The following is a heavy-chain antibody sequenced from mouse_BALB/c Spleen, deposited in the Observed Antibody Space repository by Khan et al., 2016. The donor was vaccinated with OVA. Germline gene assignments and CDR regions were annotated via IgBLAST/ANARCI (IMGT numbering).Heavy chain of an antibody. CDR1: GYTFTNYG. D-gene: IGHD6-2*01. CDR3: ARISSYWYSDV. J-gene: IGHJ1*01. V-gene: IGHV9-1*02. Sequence: QIQLVQSGPELKKPGETVKLSCKASGYTFTNYGMSWVKQAPGKGLKWMGWINTYTGEPTYADDFKGRFVFSLETSASTAYLQISNLKNEDMTTYFCARISSYWYSDVWGAGTTVTVSS. CDR2: INTYTGEP.